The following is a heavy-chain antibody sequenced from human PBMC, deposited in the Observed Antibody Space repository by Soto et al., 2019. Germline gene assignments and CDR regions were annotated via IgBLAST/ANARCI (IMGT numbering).Heavy chain of an antibody. V-gene: IGHV4-30-4*01. J-gene: IGHJ4*02. Sequence: QVQLQESGPGLVKPSQTLSLTCTVSGGSISSGDYYWSWIRQPPGKGLEWIGYIYYSGSTYYNPCLKSRVTISVDASKNQFSLKLSSVTAADTAVYYCARDPYGDPEGCDYWGQGTLVTVSS. CDR3: ARDPYGDPEGCDY. CDR1: GGSISSGDYY. CDR2: IYYSGST. D-gene: IGHD4-17*01.